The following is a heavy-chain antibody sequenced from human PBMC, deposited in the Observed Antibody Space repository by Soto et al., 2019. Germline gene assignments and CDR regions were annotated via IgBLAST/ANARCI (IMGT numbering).Heavy chain of an antibody. J-gene: IGHJ5*02. Sequence: PGGSLRLSCAASGFTFSSYAMSWVRQAPGKWLEWVSIISGAGGVTYYTDSVKGRFTISRDNSKNTLYLQMNGLRAEDTAVYFCAKGSTAAIGRNWFGPWGQGTLVTVSS. CDR3: AKGSTAAIGRNWFGP. V-gene: IGHV3-23*01. D-gene: IGHD2-2*01. CDR1: GFTFSSYA. CDR2: ISGAGGVT.